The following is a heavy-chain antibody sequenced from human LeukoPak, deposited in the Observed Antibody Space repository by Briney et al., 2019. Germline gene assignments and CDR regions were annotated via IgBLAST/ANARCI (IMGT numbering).Heavy chain of an antibody. J-gene: IGHJ4*02. CDR1: GGSISSSSYY. CDR2: IYYSGST. D-gene: IGHD3-9*01. CDR3: ARDEPYYDILTGYYTGDY. Sequence: SETLSLTCTVSGGSISSSSYYWGWIRQPPGKGLEWIGSIYYSGSTYYNPSLKSRVTISVDTSKNQFSLKLSSVTAADTAVYYCARDEPYYDILTGYYTGDYWGQGTLVTVSS. V-gene: IGHV4-39*02.